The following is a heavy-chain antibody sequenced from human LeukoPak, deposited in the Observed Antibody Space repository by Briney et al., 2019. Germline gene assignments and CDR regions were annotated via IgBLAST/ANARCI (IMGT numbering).Heavy chain of an antibody. Sequence: GGSLRLSCAASGFTFSSYWMHWVRQAPAKGLVWVSRIKSDGSTKYADSVKGRFTISRDNAKNTVSLQMNSLRAEDTGVYYCARAPSEIGGYYPEYFRHWGRGTLVTVSS. CDR3: ARAPSEIGGYYPEYFRH. J-gene: IGHJ1*01. CDR2: IKSDGST. D-gene: IGHD3-22*01. V-gene: IGHV3-74*03. CDR1: GFTFSSYW.